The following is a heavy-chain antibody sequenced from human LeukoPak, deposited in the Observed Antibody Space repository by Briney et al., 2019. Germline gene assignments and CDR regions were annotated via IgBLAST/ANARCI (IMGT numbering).Heavy chain of an antibody. D-gene: IGHD5-24*01. CDR2: IYYSGST. CDR1: GGSISSYY. Sequence: SETLSLTCTISGGSISSYYWGWIRQPPGKGLEWIGYIYYSGSTNYNPSLKSRVTISVDTSKNQFSLKLSSVTAADTAVYYCARGPRRDGYNYVHAFDIWGQGTMVTVSS. J-gene: IGHJ3*02. V-gene: IGHV4-59*01. CDR3: ARGPRRDGYNYVHAFDI.